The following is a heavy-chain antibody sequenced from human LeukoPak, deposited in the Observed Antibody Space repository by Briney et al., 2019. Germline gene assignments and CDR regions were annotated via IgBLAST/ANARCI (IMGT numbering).Heavy chain of an antibody. D-gene: IGHD4-23*01. Sequence: GGSLRLSCAASGFTFSSYAMSWVRQAPGKGLEWVSAISGSGGSTYYADSVKGRFTISRDNSKNTLYLQMNSLRAEDTAVYYCARGGGGNSREGYFDYWGQGTLVTVSS. CDR1: GFTFSSYA. CDR2: ISGSGGST. CDR3: ARGGGGNSREGYFDY. V-gene: IGHV3-23*01. J-gene: IGHJ4*02.